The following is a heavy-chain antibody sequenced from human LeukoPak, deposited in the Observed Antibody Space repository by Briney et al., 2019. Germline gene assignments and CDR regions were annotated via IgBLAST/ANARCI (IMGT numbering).Heavy chain of an antibody. CDR3: ARHRAVSVVGNFYFDY. CDR1: GGSISSSSYY. Sequence: SSETLSLTCTVSGGSISSSSYYWGWIRQPPGKGLEWIGRIYYSGSTYYNPSLKSRVTKSVDTSKNQFSLKLSSVTAADTAVYYCARHRAVSVVGNFYFDYWGQGTLVTVSS. V-gene: IGHV4-39*01. CDR2: IYYSGST. J-gene: IGHJ4*02. D-gene: IGHD1-26*01.